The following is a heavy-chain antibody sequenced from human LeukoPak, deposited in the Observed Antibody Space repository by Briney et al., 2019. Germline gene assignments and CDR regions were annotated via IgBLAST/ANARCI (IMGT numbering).Heavy chain of an antibody. Sequence: ASVKVSCKASGYTFTSYDINWVRQATGQGLEWMGWTNPNSGNTGYAQKFQGRVTMTRNTSISTAYMELSSLRSEDTAVYYCARGGGSWYPHDYWGQGTLVTVSS. J-gene: IGHJ4*02. CDR1: GYTFTSYD. CDR2: TNPNSGNT. CDR3: ARGGGSWYPHDY. D-gene: IGHD6-13*01. V-gene: IGHV1-8*01.